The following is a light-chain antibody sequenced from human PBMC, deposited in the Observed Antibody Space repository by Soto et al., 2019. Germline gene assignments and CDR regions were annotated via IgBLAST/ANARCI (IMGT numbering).Light chain of an antibody. V-gene: IGKV1-27*01. CDR1: QDIGNF. CDR3: QKCKVAPFT. J-gene: IGKJ4*01. Sequence: ILMTQSPSSLSAFVGDRVTITCRASQDIGNFLAWYQQKPGKFXKLLIYAASTLQSGVPSRFSGRGSGTDFTLTISSLQPEDVATYYCQKCKVAPFTFGGGTKVDIK. CDR2: AAS.